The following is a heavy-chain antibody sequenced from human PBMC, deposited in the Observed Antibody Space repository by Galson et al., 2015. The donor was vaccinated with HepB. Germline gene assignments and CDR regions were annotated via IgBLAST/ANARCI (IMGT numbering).Heavy chain of an antibody. J-gene: IGHJ5*02. CDR3: ARDRKGGWFDP. CDR2: ISSSSSYI. CDR1: GFTFSSYS. Sequence: SLRLSCAASGFTFSSYSMNWVRQAPGKGLEWVSSISSSSSYIYYADSVKGRFTISRDNAKNSLYLQMNSLRAEDTAVYYCARDRKGGWFDPWGQGTLVTVSS. V-gene: IGHV3-21*01. D-gene: IGHD3-16*01.